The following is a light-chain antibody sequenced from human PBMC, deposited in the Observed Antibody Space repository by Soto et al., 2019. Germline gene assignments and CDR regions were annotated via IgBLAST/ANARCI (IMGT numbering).Light chain of an antibody. CDR3: QQRGNWPPIT. CDR1: ESVSSN. Sequence: EIVMTQSPATLSVSPGEGVTLSCRASESVSSNLAWYQQKPGQAPRLLIYDASNRATGIPARFSGSGSGTDFTLTISSLEPEDFALYYCQQRGNWPPITFGQGTRLEIK. CDR2: DAS. V-gene: IGKV3-11*01. J-gene: IGKJ5*01.